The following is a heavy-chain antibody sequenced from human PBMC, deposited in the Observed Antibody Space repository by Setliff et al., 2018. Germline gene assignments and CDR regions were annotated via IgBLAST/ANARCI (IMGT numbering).Heavy chain of an antibody. Sequence: GGSLRLSCGASGFTFSKYWMYWVRQVPGKGLVWVSRINGDGTITNYADSVKGRFTISRDNSKNTVSLQMSSLRTEDTAIYFCAGQGPIFGSGLIPGFDQWGQGTMVTGSS. J-gene: IGHJ4*02. CDR3: AGQGPIFGSGLIPGFDQ. V-gene: IGHV3-74*01. CDR1: GFTFSKYW. D-gene: IGHD3-3*01. CDR2: INGDGTIT.